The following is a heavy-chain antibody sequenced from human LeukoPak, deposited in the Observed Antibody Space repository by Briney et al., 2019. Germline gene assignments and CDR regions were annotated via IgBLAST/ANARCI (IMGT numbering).Heavy chain of an antibody. CDR3: ARFRTDSSGYFDY. D-gene: IGHD3-22*01. Sequence: GRSLRLSCAASGFTFSSYAMHWVRQAPGEGLEWVAVISYDGSNKYYADSVKGRFTISRDNSKNTLYLQMNSLRAEDTAVYYCARFRTDSSGYFDYWGQGTLVTVSS. CDR1: GFTFSSYA. CDR2: ISYDGSNK. V-gene: IGHV3-30-3*01. J-gene: IGHJ4*02.